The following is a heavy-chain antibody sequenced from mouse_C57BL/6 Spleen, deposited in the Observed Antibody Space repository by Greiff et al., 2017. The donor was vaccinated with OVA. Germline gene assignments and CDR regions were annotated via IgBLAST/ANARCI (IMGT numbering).Heavy chain of an antibody. CDR2: IYTGDGDT. Sequence: VQLQQSGPELVKPGASVKISCKASGYAFSSSWMNWVKQRPGKGLEWIGRIYTGDGDTNYNGKFKGKATLTADKSSSTAYMQLSSLTSEDSAVYFCARRDYSNYVFDYWGQGTTLTVSS. V-gene: IGHV1-82*01. J-gene: IGHJ2*01. D-gene: IGHD2-5*01. CDR3: ARRDYSNYVFDY. CDR1: GYAFSSSW.